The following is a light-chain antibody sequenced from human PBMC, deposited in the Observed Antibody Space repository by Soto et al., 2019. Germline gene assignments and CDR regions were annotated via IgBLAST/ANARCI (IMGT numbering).Light chain of an antibody. V-gene: IGKV3-20*01. CDR1: QSISRS. Sequence: EIVLTQSPAILSVSPGERATLSCRASQSISRSLAWYQQKPGQAPRLLIYGASSRATGIPDRFSGSGSGTDFTLTISRLEPEDFAVYYCQQYGSSLWTFGQGTKVDIK. J-gene: IGKJ1*01. CDR2: GAS. CDR3: QQYGSSLWT.